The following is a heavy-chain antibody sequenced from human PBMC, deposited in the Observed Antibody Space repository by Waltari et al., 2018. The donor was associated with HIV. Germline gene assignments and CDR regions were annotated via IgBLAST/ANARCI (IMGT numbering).Heavy chain of an antibody. D-gene: IGHD4-17*01. CDR2: MDPKSGNT. V-gene: IGHV1-8*01. CDR1: GYPFSDND. CDR3: ARQGAGDYGDYLFDY. J-gene: IGHJ4*02. Sequence: QVQLVQSGTEVKEPGASLKVSCKASGYPFSDNDINWVRQAPGQGLEWMGGMDPKSGNTDVAQTLQGRVILTRDASRNTAYMERNNLTSGDTAVYYCARQGAGDYGDYLFDYWGQGTLLTVSS.